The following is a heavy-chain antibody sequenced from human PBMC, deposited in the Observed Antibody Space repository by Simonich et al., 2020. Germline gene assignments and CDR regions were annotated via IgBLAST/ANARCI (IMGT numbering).Heavy chain of an antibody. J-gene: IGHJ1*01. V-gene: IGHV3-9*01. CDR3: AKDVAAAGTEYFQH. Sequence: EVQLVESGGGLVQPGRSLRLSCAASGFTFDVYAMHWVRQAPGKGLEWVSVISWKSGSIGYADSVKGRLTISRDNAKNSLYLQMNSLRAEDTALYYCAKDVAAAGTEYFQHWGQGTLVTVSS. D-gene: IGHD6-13*01. CDR1: GFTFDVYA. CDR2: ISWKSGSI.